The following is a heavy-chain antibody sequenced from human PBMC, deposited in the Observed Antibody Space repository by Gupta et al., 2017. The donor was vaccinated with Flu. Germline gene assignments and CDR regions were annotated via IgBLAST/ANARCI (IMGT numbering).Heavy chain of an antibody. D-gene: IGHD4-17*01. CDR1: GLTFSSYG. CDR2: ISYDGTNK. J-gene: IGHJ6*02. V-gene: IGHV3-30*18. Sequence: QVQLVESGGGVVQPGKSLRLSCAASGLTFSSYGFHWGRQAPGKGLEWVSFISYDGTNKYYADSVKGRFTISRDNSKNTLFLQMNSLRTEDTGVYYCGKDEYGKRDRYYYFNGVDVWGPGTTVTVSS. CDR3: GKDEYGKRDRYYYFNGVDV.